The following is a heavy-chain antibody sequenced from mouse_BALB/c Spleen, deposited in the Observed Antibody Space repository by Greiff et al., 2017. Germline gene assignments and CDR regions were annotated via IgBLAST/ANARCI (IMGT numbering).Heavy chain of an antibody. V-gene: IGHV14-3*02. CDR2: IDPANGNT. CDR3: ARWLLQHFDY. Sequence: VQLKESGAELVKPGASVKLSCTASGFNIKDTYMHWVKQRPEQGLEWIGRIDPANGNTKYDPKFQGKATITADTSSNTAYLQLSSLTSEDTAVYYCARWLLQHFDYWGQGTTLTVSS. J-gene: IGHJ2*01. CDR1: GFNIKDTY. D-gene: IGHD2-3*01.